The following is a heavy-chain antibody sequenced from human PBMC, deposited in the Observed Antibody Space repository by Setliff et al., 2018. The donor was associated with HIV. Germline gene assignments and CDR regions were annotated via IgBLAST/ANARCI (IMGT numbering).Heavy chain of an antibody. CDR3: ARGRGSSPYRWFDP. J-gene: IGHJ5*02. Sequence: PSETLSHTCTVSYGSFSGYFWTWIRQPPGKGLEWIGEINHSGTTNYSPSLKSRVAISVEMSKNQFSLKLSSVTPADTAVYYCARGRGSSPYRWFDPWGQGTLVTVSS. V-gene: IGHV4-34*01. CDR1: YGSFSGYF. CDR2: INHSGTT. D-gene: IGHD6-19*01.